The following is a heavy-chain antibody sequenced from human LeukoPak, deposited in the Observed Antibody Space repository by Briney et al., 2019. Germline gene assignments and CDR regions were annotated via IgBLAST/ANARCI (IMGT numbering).Heavy chain of an antibody. V-gene: IGHV4-30-4*01. J-gene: IGHJ4*02. D-gene: IGHD3-9*01. Sequence: SETLSLTCTVSGGSISSGDYYWSWIRQPPGKGLEWVGYIYYSGSTYYNPSLKSRVSISLDMSKNQFSLKLSSVTAADTAVYYCARDRYFIGFDYWGQGTLVTVSS. CDR1: GGSISSGDYY. CDR2: IYYSGST. CDR3: ARDRYFIGFDY.